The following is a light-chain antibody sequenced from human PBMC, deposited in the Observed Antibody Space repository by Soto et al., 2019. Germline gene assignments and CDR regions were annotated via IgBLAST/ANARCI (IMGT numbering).Light chain of an antibody. V-gene: IGLV2-8*01. CDR2: EVS. CDR1: SSDVGGYNY. CDR3: SSYAGSNNLV. Sequence: QSVLTQPPSASGSPGQSVTISCTGTSSDVGGYNYVSWYQQHPGKAPKLVIYEVSKRPSGVPDRFSGSKSGNTASLTVSGLQAEDEADYYCSSYAGSNNLVFGGGTKLNVL. J-gene: IGLJ2*01.